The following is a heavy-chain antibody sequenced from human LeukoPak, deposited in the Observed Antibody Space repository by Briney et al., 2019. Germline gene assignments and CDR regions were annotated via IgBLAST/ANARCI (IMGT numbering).Heavy chain of an antibody. CDR1: GFTFSSYG. CDR3: ARAYGSGNYFDD. D-gene: IGHD3-10*01. CDR2: ISYDGSNK. J-gene: IGHJ4*02. Sequence: PGRSLRLSCAASGFTFSSYGMHWVRQAPGKGLEWVAVISYDGSNKYYADSVKGRFTISRDNSKNTLYLQMNSLRAEDMAVYYCARAYGSGNYFDDWGQGTLVTVSS. V-gene: IGHV3-30*03.